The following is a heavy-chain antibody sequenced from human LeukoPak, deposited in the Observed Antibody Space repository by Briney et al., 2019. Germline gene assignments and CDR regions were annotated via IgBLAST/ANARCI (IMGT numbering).Heavy chain of an antibody. CDR3: ATGYCSSTSCSYYFDY. CDR1: GYTFTGYY. Sequence: ASVKVSCKASGYTFTGYYMHWVRQAPGQGLEWMGWINTNSGGTNYAQKFQDRVTMTRDTSISTASMELSRLRSDDTAVYYCATGYCSSTSCSYYFDYWGQGTLVTVSS. V-gene: IGHV1-2*02. CDR2: INTNSGGT. J-gene: IGHJ4*02. D-gene: IGHD2-2*01.